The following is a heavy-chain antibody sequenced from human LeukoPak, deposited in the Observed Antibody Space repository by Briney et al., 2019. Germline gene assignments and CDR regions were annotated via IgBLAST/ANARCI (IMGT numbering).Heavy chain of an antibody. CDR3: ARGSRGPFITPRKYWYFDL. Sequence: PSETLSLTCTVSGGSISSYYWSWIRQPAGKGLEWIGRIYTSGSTNYNPSLKSRVTMSVDTSKNQFSLKLSSVTAADTAVYYCARGSRGPFITPRKYWYFDLWGRGTLVTVSS. V-gene: IGHV4-4*07. CDR1: GGSISSYY. CDR2: IYTSGST. J-gene: IGHJ2*01. D-gene: IGHD3-10*01.